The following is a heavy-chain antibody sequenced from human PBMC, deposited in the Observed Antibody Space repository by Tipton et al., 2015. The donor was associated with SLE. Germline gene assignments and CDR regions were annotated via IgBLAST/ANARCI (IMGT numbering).Heavy chain of an antibody. J-gene: IGHJ6*03. Sequence: TLSLTCTVSGGSVSSGSQYWSWIRQSAGKGLEWIGRIYTRGSTNYNPSLMSRVAISLDMSKNQFSLKLSSVTAADTAVYYCAREAGLSSRSYYHGYMDVWGKGTTVTISS. CDR3: AREAGLSSRSYYHGYMDV. D-gene: IGHD6-13*01. V-gene: IGHV4-61*02. CDR1: GGSVSSGSQY. CDR2: IYTRGST.